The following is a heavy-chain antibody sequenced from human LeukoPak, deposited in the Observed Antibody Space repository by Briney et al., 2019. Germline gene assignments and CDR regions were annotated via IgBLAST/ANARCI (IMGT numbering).Heavy chain of an antibody. CDR3: ARVRVTVTTLDY. CDR2: ISSSGSTI. CDR1: GFTFSSYE. D-gene: IGHD4-17*01. V-gene: IGHV3-48*03. Sequence: GGSLRLSCAASGFTFSSYEMNCVRQAPGKGLEWLSYISSSGSTIYFADSVKGRFTISRDNAKNSLYLQMNSLRAEDTAVYYCARVRVTVTTLDYWGQGTLVTVSS. J-gene: IGHJ4*02.